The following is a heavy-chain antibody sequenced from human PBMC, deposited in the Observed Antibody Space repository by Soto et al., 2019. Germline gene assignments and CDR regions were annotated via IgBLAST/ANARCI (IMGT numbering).Heavy chain of an antibody. V-gene: IGHV1-69*13. CDR1: GGTFSSYA. Sequence: SVKVSCKASGGTFSSYAISWVRQAPGQGLEWMGGIIPIFGTANYAQKFQGRVTITADESTSTAYMELSSLRSEDTAVYYCAREKTYYYDSSGYPLDAFNFWGQGTMVTVSS. CDR2: IIPIFGTA. J-gene: IGHJ3*01. D-gene: IGHD3-22*01. CDR3: AREKTYYYDSSGYPLDAFNF.